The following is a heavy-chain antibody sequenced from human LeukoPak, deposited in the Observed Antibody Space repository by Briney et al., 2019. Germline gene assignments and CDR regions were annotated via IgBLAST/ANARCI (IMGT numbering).Heavy chain of an antibody. Sequence: PGGSLRLSCAASGFTFSPYSMTWVRQALGKGLEWVSSISSGGDDIYYSDLVKGRFTISRDSAKNSLFLQMSNLRADDTAVYYCATKQWLNSWGQGTRVIVSS. J-gene: IGHJ4*02. CDR1: GFTFSPYS. CDR2: ISSGGDDI. V-gene: IGHV3-21*01. D-gene: IGHD6-19*01. CDR3: ATKQWLNS.